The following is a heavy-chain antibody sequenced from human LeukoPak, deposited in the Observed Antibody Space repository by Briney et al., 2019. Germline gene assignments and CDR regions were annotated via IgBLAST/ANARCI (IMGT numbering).Heavy chain of an antibody. D-gene: IGHD5-18*01. CDR1: GFTFSDYW. V-gene: IGHV3-66*01. CDR3: ARVGYRGRGSLDY. Sequence: HPGGSLRLSCAASGFTFSDYWMHWVRQAPGKGLEWVSVLYSGGITYYADSVKGRFTISRDNAKNTLYLQMNSLRAEDTAVYYCARVGYRGRGSLDYWGQGTLVTVSS. CDR2: LYSGGIT. J-gene: IGHJ4*02.